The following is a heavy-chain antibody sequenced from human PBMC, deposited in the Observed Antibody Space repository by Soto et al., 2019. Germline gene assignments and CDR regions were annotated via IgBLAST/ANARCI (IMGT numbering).Heavy chain of an antibody. Sequence: QVQLPESGPGLVKPSQTLSLTCTVSGGSISSGGYYWSWIRQHPGTGLEWIGYIYYSGSTNYNPSLKSRVTISVDTAKNPFSLKVSSVTAADTAVYYCARGIGIVGAESDWYFEIWGRGTLGTVSS. D-gene: IGHD1-26*01. CDR3: ARGIGIVGAESDWYFEI. J-gene: IGHJ2*01. CDR2: IYYSGST. V-gene: IGHV4-31*03. CDR1: GGSISSGGYY.